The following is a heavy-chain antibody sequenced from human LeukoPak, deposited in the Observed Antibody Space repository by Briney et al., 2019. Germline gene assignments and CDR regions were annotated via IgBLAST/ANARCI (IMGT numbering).Heavy chain of an antibody. J-gene: IGHJ4*02. CDR2: IYYSGST. Sequence: SETLSLTCTVSGGSISSYYWSWIRQPPGKGLEWIGYIYYSGSTNYNPSHKSRVTISVDTSKNQFSLKLSSVTAADTAVYYCARHITIYDSSGYYHSPFDYWGQGTLVTVSS. V-gene: IGHV4-59*08. D-gene: IGHD3-22*01. CDR1: GGSISSYY. CDR3: ARHITIYDSSGYYHSPFDY.